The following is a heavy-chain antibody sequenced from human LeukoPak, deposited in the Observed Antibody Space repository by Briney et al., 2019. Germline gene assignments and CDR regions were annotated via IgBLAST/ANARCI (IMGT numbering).Heavy chain of an antibody. CDR3: AREKHDYDDAFDI. Sequence: AGGSLTLSCSASGFNFNNYPMNWIRQAPGQGLEYVSAISSNGGSTYYANSVKGRFTISRDNSKNTLYLKMGRLRAEDMAVYHCAREKHDYDDAFDIWGQGTMVTVSS. CDR2: ISSNGGST. D-gene: IGHD4-17*01. CDR1: GFNFNNYP. V-gene: IGHV3-64*01. J-gene: IGHJ3*02.